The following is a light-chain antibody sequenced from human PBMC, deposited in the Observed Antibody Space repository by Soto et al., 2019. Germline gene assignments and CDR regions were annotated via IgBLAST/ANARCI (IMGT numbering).Light chain of an antibody. CDR3: QQYGSSPYT. J-gene: IGKJ2*01. CDR2: GAS. Sequence: EIVLTQSPGTLSLSPGERATLSCRASQSVSSSYLAWYQQKPGQAPRLLMYGASSRATGIPDRFSGSGSGTDLTLTISRLEPEDFAVYYCQQYGSSPYTFGQGTKLEIK. CDR1: QSVSSSY. V-gene: IGKV3-20*01.